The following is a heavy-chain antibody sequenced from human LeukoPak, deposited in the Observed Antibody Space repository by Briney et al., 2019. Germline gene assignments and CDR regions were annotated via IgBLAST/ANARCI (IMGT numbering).Heavy chain of an antibody. D-gene: IGHD3-10*01. CDR3: ARTNPAYMVRGVLITGGDYFDY. V-gene: IGHV4-4*07. Sequence: SETLSLTCTVSGGSISSYYWSWIRQPAGKGLEWIGRIYTSGSTNYNPSLKSRVTMSVDTSKNQFSLKLSSVTAADTAVYYCARTNPAYMVRGVLITGGDYFDYWGQGTLVTVSS. J-gene: IGHJ4*02. CDR1: GGSISSYY. CDR2: IYTSGST.